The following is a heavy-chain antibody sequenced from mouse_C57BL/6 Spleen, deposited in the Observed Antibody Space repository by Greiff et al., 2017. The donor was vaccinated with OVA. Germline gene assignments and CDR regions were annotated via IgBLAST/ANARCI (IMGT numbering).Heavy chain of an antibody. Sequence: QVQLKESGAELVKPGASVKLSCKASGYTFTEYPIHWVKQRSGQGLEWIGWFYPGSGSIKYNEKFKDKATLTADKSSSTVYMELSRLTSEDSAVYCCARHGNYGNYVYAMDYWGQGTSVTVSS. CDR3: ARHGNYGNYVYAMDY. V-gene: IGHV1-62-2*01. D-gene: IGHD2-1*01. CDR1: GYTFTEYP. J-gene: IGHJ4*01. CDR2: FYPGSGSI.